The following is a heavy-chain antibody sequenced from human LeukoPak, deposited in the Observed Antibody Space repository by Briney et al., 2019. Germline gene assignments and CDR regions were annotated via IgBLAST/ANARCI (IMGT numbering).Heavy chain of an antibody. J-gene: IGHJ6*03. V-gene: IGHV1-18*01. CDR2: ISAYNGNT. CDR3: ARTTEGYARGPGYYYYYYMDV. CDR1: GYTFTSYG. D-gene: IGHD5-12*01. Sequence: ASVKVSCKASGYTFTSYGISWVRQAPGQGLEWMGWISAYNGNTNYAQKLQGRVTMTTDTSTSTAYMELRSLRSDDTAVYYCARTTEGYARGPGYYYYYYMDVWGKGTTVTISS.